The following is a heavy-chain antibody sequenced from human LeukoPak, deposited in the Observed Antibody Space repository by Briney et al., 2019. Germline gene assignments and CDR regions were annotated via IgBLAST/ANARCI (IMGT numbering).Heavy chain of an antibody. V-gene: IGHV3-23*01. CDR3: ARHDSYIPY. CDR2: LSDVEKLP. CDR1: GFTVTNYA. Sequence: GESLTLSCAASGFTVTNYAMSWVGQAPGKGLEWGACLSDVEKLPYYLDSVKGRFTISTDNSKTTVYLQMNNLRAEDTAVYFCARHDSYIPYWGQGIPVTVSS. D-gene: IGHD3-10*01. J-gene: IGHJ4*02.